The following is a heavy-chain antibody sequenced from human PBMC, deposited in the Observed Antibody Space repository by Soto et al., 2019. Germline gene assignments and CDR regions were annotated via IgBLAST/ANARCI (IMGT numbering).Heavy chain of an antibody. CDR1: GGTFSSYA. Sequence: QVQLVQSGAEVKKPGSSVKVACKASGGTFSSYAITWVRQAAGQGLEWRGGSIPIFGTANYAQKFQGSVTITADESTSTAYMELSSLRSEDTAVYYCARDLGAARPDAFDIWGQGTMVTVSS. CDR3: ARDLGAARPDAFDI. D-gene: IGHD6-6*01. CDR2: SIPIFGTA. J-gene: IGHJ3*02. V-gene: IGHV1-69*01.